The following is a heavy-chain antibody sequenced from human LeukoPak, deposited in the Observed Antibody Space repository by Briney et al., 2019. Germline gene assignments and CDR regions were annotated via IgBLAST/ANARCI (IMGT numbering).Heavy chain of an antibody. CDR1: GGSISSYY. V-gene: IGHV4-59*01. J-gene: IGHJ5*02. D-gene: IGHD1-26*01. CDR2: IHNSGST. CDR3: VKDGSGSYYNWFDP. Sequence: PSETLSLTCTDSGGSISSYYWNWIRQPPGKGLEWIGHIHNSGSTNYNPSLKSRVTISVDTSKNQFSLKLSSVTAADTAVYYCVKDGSGSYYNWFDPWGQGTLVTVSS.